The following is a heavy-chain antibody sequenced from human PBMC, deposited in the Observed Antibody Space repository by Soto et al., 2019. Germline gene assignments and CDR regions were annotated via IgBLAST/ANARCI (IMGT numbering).Heavy chain of an antibody. J-gene: IGHJ4*02. V-gene: IGHV3-33*06. CDR3: AKDDDTSSHFSLLDF. CDR2: TWSGGRGE. D-gene: IGHD3-22*01. Sequence: QVQLVESGGGGVQPGTSLRLSCAASGFTFSHYGLHWVRQAPGKGLEWVALTWSGGRGENYADSVRGRFPVSRDNSKTTVYLQMNSLRVEDTAVYYCAKDDDTSSHFSLLDFRGQGTLVTVSS. CDR1: GFTFSHYG.